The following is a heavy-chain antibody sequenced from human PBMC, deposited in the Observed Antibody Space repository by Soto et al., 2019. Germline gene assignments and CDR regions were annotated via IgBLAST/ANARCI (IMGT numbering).Heavy chain of an antibody. Sequence: PGGSLRLSCAASGFTFRSYAMSWFRQAPGKGLEWVSSISVSGGSTYYADSVKGRFTITRDNAKNTVYLQMNSLRPENTAIYYCTSDTFGLRDSWGQGSLLTVSS. V-gene: IGHV3-23*01. D-gene: IGHD2-21*01. CDR2: ISVSGGST. CDR1: GFTFRSYA. CDR3: TSDTFGLRDS. J-gene: IGHJ4*02.